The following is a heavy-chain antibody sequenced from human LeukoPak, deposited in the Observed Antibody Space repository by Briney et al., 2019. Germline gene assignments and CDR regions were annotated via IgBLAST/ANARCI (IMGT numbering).Heavy chain of an antibody. Sequence: PGGSLRLSCAASGFTFSSYWMSWVRQAPGKGLEWGSAISGSGGSTYYADSVKGRFTISRDNSKNTLYLQMNSLRAEDTAVYYCAKLESIAAAGTSFFDYWGQGTLVTVSS. D-gene: IGHD6-13*01. V-gene: IGHV3-23*01. CDR1: GFTFSSYW. CDR2: ISGSGGST. CDR3: AKLESIAAAGTSFFDY. J-gene: IGHJ4*02.